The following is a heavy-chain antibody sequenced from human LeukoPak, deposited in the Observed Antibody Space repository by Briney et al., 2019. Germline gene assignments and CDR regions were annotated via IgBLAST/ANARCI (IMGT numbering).Heavy chain of an antibody. CDR2: SSSSGSTI. Sequence: GGSLRLSCAASGFTLSDYYLSWIRQAPGKGLEWVSYSSSSGSTIYYADSVKGRFAISRDNAKNSLYLQMNSLRAEDTAVYYCARRRDFIDYWGQGTLVTVSS. CDR1: GFTLSDYY. V-gene: IGHV3-11*01. D-gene: IGHD3/OR15-3a*01. J-gene: IGHJ4*02. CDR3: ARRRDFIDY.